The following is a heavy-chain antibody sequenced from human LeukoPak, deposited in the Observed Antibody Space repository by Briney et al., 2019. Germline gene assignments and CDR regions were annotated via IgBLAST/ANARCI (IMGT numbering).Heavy chain of an antibody. J-gene: IGHJ5*02. D-gene: IGHD6-13*01. CDR3: TRHEMNSSWYNWFDP. CDR2: IRSKANSYAT. V-gene: IGHV3-73*01. CDR1: GFTFSGSA. Sequence: PGGSLRLSCAASGFTFSGSAMHWVRQASGKGLEWVGRIRSKANSYATAYAASVKVRFTISRDDSKNTAYLQMNSLKTEDTAVYYCTRHEMNSSWYNWFDPWGQGTLVTVSS.